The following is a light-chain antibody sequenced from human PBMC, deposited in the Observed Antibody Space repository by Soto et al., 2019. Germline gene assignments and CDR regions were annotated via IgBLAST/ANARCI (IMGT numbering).Light chain of an antibody. J-gene: IGLJ1*01. CDR3: SSYTSNSLYV. V-gene: IGLV2-14*01. Sequence: QSVLTQPASVSGSPGQSITISCTRTSSDISADNDVSWCQQHPGTAPKLIIDEVADRPSVLSNRLSGSKSGNTASVTVCRLQAEDDADYYCSSYTSNSLYVFGTGTKVTVL. CDR1: SSDISADND. CDR2: EVA.